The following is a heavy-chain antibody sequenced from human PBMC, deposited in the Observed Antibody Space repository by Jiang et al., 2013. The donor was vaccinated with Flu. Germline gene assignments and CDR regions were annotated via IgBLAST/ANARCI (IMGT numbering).Heavy chain of an antibody. D-gene: IGHD3-3*01. Sequence: GLVKPSETLSLTCTVSGGSISSYYWSWIRQPPGKGLEWIGYIYYSGSTNYNPSLKSRVTISVDTSKNQFSLKLSSVTAADTAVYYCARAHQPLRFLEWLETPDAFDIWGQGTMVTVSS. CDR1: GGSISSYY. CDR2: IYYSGST. V-gene: IGHV4-59*01. CDR3: ARAHQPLRFLEWLETPDAFDI. J-gene: IGHJ3*02.